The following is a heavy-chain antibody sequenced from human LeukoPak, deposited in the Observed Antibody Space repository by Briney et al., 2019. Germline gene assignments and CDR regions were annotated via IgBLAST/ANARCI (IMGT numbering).Heavy chain of an antibody. Sequence: ASVKVSCKASGYTFTRYDMNWVRQATGQGVEWMGWMNPNSGNTGYAQNFQGRLTMTTNTSISTAYMELSSLRSEDTAVYYCARVNYDSSGYYYGLIDYWGQGTLVTVSS. V-gene: IGHV1-8*01. CDR3: ARVNYDSSGYYYGLIDY. CDR2: MNPNSGNT. J-gene: IGHJ4*02. D-gene: IGHD3-22*01. CDR1: GYTFTRYD.